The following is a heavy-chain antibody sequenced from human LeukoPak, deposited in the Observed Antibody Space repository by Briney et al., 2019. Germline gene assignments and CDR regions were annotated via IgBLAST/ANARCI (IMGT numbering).Heavy chain of an antibody. D-gene: IGHD5-18*01. Sequence: GASVKVSCKASGYTFTSYYMHWVRQAPGQGLEWMGLIITSAGSTTYAQNFQGRVTLTRDTSTSTVNMEMSSLRSEDTAVYYCARVEGLTATVTDWGQGTLVTVSS. CDR1: GYTFTSYY. CDR2: IITSAGST. J-gene: IGHJ4*02. CDR3: ARVEGLTATVTD. V-gene: IGHV1-46*01.